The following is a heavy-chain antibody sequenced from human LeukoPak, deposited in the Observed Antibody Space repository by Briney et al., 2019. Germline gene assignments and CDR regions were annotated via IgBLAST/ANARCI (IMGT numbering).Heavy chain of an antibody. CDR2: ISYDGSNK. Sequence: GGSLRLSCAASGFTFSSYAMHWVRQAPGKGLEWVAVISYDGSNKYYADSVKCRFTISRDNSKNTLYLQMNSLRAEDTAVYYCARAGGSYWGYYDYWGQGTLVTVSS. V-gene: IGHV3-30-3*01. CDR1: GFTFSSYA. D-gene: IGHD1-26*01. J-gene: IGHJ4*02. CDR3: ARAGGSYWGYYDY.